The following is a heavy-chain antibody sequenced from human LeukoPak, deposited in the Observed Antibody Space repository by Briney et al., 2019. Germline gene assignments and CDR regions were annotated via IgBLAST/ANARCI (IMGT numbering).Heavy chain of an antibody. CDR3: VSGFLQWLY. CDR2: TNPDGSIK. V-gene: IGHV3-7*01. D-gene: IGHD3-3*01. J-gene: IGHJ4*02. Sequence: GGSLRFSCAASGFIFGGYWMSWVRQAPGRGLEWVANTNPDGSIKYYVDSVNGRFTISRDNAKNSLYLQMNSLRAEDTAVYYCVSGFLQWLYWGQGTLVTVSS. CDR1: GFIFGGYW.